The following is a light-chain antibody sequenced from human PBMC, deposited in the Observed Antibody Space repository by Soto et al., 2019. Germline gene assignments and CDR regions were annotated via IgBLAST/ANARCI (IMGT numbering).Light chain of an antibody. Sequence: QSALTQPASVSGSPGQSITISCTGTSSDVGAYNFVSWYQQHPGKAPKLMIYEVSRRPSGVSYRFSGSKSGNTASLTISGLQAEDEADYYCQAYDYSLTASVFGGGTKLTVL. J-gene: IGLJ3*02. V-gene: IGLV2-14*01. CDR3: QAYDYSLTASV. CDR1: SSDVGAYNF. CDR2: EVS.